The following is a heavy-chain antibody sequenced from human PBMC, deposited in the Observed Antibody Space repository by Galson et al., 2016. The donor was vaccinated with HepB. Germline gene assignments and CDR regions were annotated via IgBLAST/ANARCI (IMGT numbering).Heavy chain of an antibody. Sequence: SLRLSCAASGFTFSSYWMSWVRQTPGKGLEEVANIKQDGSEIYYVDSVKGRFSISRDNAKNSLYLQMNSLRVEDTAVYYCARGSQPPQWQLGGYFDYWGQGTLVTVSS. CDR3: ARGSQPPQWQLGGYFDY. D-gene: IGHD1-26*01. CDR2: IKQDGSEI. V-gene: IGHV3-7*01. J-gene: IGHJ4*02. CDR1: GFTFSSYW.